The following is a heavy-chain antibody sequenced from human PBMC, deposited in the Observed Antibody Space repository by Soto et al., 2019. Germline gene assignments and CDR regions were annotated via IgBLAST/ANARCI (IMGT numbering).Heavy chain of an antibody. CDR2: INPNSGGT. J-gene: IGHJ6*02. Sequence: ASVKVSCKACGYTVNGDDMHWVRQAPGQGLEWMGWINPNSGGTNYAQKFQGWVTMTRDTSISTAYMELSRLRSDDTAVYYCARTRSGYYSNYGMDVWGQGTTVTVSS. CDR3: ARTRSGYYSNYGMDV. D-gene: IGHD2-15*01. CDR1: GYTVNGDD. V-gene: IGHV1-2*04.